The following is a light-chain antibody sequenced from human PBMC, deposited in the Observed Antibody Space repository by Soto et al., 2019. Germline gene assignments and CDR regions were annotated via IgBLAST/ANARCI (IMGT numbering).Light chain of an antibody. Sequence: EIVLTQSPCTLSLSPWDRSTLSCRASQSVSTYFAWYQQKPGQAPRLLIYDASNRATGIPARFSGSGSGTDFTLTISSLEPEDFAVYYCQQRSNWPLTFGQGTRLEIK. CDR2: DAS. CDR1: QSVSTY. V-gene: IGKV3-11*01. CDR3: QQRSNWPLT. J-gene: IGKJ5*01.